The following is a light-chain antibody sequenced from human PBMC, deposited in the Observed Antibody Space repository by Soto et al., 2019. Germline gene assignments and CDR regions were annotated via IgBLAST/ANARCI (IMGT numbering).Light chain of an antibody. V-gene: IGKV3-20*01. Sequence: EIVLTQSPGTLSLSPWERATLSCRASQSVSNNYLAWYQQKPGQAPRLLIYGASNRATGIPDRFSGSGSGTDFTLTISRLEPEDFAVYYCQQYGSSPQDTFGQGTKVDIK. CDR1: QSVSNNY. CDR3: QQYGSSPQDT. CDR2: GAS. J-gene: IGKJ1*01.